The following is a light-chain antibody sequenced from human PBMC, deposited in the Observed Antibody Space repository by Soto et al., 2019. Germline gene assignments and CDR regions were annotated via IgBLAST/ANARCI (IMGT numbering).Light chain of an antibody. V-gene: IGKV3-15*01. CDR3: QQYNNWPPTFT. CDR1: QSVSSN. CDR2: AAS. J-gene: IGKJ2*01. Sequence: EIVMTQSPATLSVSPGETVTLSCRASQSVSSNLAWYQQKPGQAPRLLIYAASTRATGIPARFSGSGSGTXXTXXISSLQSEDFAXYYCQQYNNWPPTFTFGQGTKLEIK.